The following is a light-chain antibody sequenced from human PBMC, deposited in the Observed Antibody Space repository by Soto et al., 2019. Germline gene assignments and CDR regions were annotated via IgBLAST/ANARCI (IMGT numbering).Light chain of an antibody. CDR1: SNDVGGYNY. J-gene: IGLJ1*01. CDR2: DVN. CDR3: TSYTSSSTLEV. Sequence: QSVLNQPASVSGSPGQSITISCTGTSNDVGGYNYVSWCQQHPGKAPKLMIYDVNNRPSGVSNRFSGSRSGNTASLTISGLQAEDEADYYCTSYTSSSTLEVFGAGTKVTVL. V-gene: IGLV2-14*01.